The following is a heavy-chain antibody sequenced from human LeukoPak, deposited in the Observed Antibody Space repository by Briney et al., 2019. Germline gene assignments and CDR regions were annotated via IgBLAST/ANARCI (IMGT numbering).Heavy chain of an antibody. CDR1: GGSFSGYY. CDR3: ARGQYYDFWSGPYYFDY. J-gene: IGHJ4*02. V-gene: IGHV4-34*01. CDR2: INHSGST. Sequence: SETLSLTCAVYGGSFSGYYWSWIRQPPEKGLEWIGEINHSGSTNYNPSLKSRVTISVDTSKNQFSLKLSSVTAADTAVYYCARGQYYDFWSGPYYFDYWGQGTLVTVSS. D-gene: IGHD3-3*01.